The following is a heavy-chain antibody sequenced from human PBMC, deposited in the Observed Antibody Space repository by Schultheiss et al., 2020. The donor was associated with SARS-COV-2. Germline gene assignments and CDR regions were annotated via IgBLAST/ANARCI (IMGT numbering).Heavy chain of an antibody. V-gene: IGHV3-13*01. CDR1: GFTFSSYD. Sequence: GGSLRLSCAASGFTFSSYDMHWVRQATGKGLEWVSAIGTAGDTYYPGSVKGRFTISRDNSKNTLYLQMNSLRAEDTAVYYCARDGGRGRAYSSSSEGDYWGQGTLVTVSS. J-gene: IGHJ4*02. CDR2: IGTAGDT. D-gene: IGHD6-6*01. CDR3: ARDGGRGRAYSSSSEGDY.